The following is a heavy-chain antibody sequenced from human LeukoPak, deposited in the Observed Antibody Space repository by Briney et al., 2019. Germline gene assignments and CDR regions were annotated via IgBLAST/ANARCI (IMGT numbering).Heavy chain of an antibody. CDR1: GYTFTSYD. CDR3: ARDGQFGGAPRY. D-gene: IGHD3-16*01. CDR2: ISAYNGNT. V-gene: IGHV1-18*01. J-gene: IGHJ4*02. Sequence: ASVKVSCKASGYTFTSYDISWVRQAPGQGLEWMGWISAYNGNTNYAQNLQGRLTMTTDTSTSTAYMELRSLRSDDTAVYYCARDGQFGGAPRYWGQGTLVTVSS.